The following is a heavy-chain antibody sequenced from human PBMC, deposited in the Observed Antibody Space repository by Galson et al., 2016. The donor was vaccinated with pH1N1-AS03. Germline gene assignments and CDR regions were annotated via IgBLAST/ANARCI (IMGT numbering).Heavy chain of an antibody. J-gene: IGHJ3*02. V-gene: IGHV1-69*06. CDR3: SRESESYSNTMAFDI. Sequence: SVKVSCKASGGTFSSYAFTWVRQAPGQGLEWVGGLIPIFHTPNYAQKFQGRVTIIADKSTSTAYMELRSLTSEDTAVYYCSRESESYSNTMAFDIWGQGAMVTVSS. CDR2: LIPIFHTP. CDR1: GGTFSSYA. D-gene: IGHD3-10*01.